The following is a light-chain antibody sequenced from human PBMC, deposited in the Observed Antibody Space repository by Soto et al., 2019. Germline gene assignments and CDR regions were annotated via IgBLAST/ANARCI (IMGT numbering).Light chain of an antibody. CDR1: SSNIGSNT. V-gene: IGLV1-44*01. CDR3: AVGNASLDGRV. Sequence: QSVLTQPPSASGTPGQRVTISCSGSSSNIGSNTVNWYQQLPGTAPKLLIYGQTQRPSGFPDRFSGSKSGTSASLAISGLQSEDEAEYYWAVGNASLDGRVFGGGTKVTVL. CDR2: GQT. J-gene: IGLJ2*01.